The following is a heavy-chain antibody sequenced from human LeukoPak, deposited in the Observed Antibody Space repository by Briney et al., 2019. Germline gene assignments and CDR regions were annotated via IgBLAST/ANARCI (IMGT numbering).Heavy chain of an antibody. Sequence: SETLSLTCTVSGGSISSYYWSWIRQPPGKGLEWIGYIYYSGSTNYNPSLKSRVTISVDTSKNQFSLKLSSVTAADTAVYYCARGGYSYGNWFDPWGQGILVTVSS. D-gene: IGHD5-18*01. CDR2: IYYSGST. CDR1: GGSISSYY. J-gene: IGHJ5*02. V-gene: IGHV4-59*01. CDR3: ARGGYSYGNWFDP.